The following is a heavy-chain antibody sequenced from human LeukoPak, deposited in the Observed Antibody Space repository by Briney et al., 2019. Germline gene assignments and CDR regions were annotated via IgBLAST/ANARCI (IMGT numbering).Heavy chain of an antibody. Sequence: GGSLRLSCAASGFTFSDYYMSWIRQAPGKGLEWVSYISNSGSTIYYADSVKGRFTISRDNAKNSLYLQMNSLRAEDTAVYYCASSIVGATTGAFDIWGQGTMVTVSS. D-gene: IGHD1-26*01. CDR1: GFTFSDYY. V-gene: IGHV3-11*01. CDR2: ISNSGSTI. J-gene: IGHJ3*02. CDR3: ASSIVGATTGAFDI.